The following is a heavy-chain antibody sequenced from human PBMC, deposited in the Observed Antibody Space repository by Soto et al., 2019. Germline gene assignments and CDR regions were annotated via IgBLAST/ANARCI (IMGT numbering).Heavy chain of an antibody. V-gene: IGHV3-11*01. J-gene: IGHJ3*02. CDR1: GFTFSDYY. Sequence: GGSLRLSCAASGFTFSDYYMSWIRQAPGKGLEWVSYISSSGSTIYYADSVKGRFTISRDNAKNSLYLQMNSLRAEDTAVYYCARDGCTNGVCYSRRDDAFDIWGQGTMVTVS. CDR2: ISSSGSTI. CDR3: ARDGCTNGVCYSRRDDAFDI. D-gene: IGHD2-8*01.